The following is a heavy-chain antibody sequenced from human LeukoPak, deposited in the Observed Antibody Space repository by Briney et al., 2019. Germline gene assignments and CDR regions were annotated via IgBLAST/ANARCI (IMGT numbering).Heavy chain of an antibody. CDR3: ARLLDNDSSGDPDTFDI. J-gene: IGHJ3*02. V-gene: IGHV4-34*01. D-gene: IGHD3-22*01. CDR2: INHSGST. CDR1: GGSFSGYY. Sequence: PSETLSLTCAVYGGSFSGYYWSWIRQPPGKGLEWIGEINHSGSTNYNPSLKSRVTISVDTSKNQFSLKLSSVTAADTAVYYCARLLDNDSSGDPDTFDIWGQGTVVTVSS.